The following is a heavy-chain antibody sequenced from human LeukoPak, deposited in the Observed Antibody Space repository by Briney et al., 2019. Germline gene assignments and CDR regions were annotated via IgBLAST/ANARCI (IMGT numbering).Heavy chain of an antibody. J-gene: IGHJ5*02. CDR3: AASYCGGDCYFPEWFDP. V-gene: IGHV4-59*08. Sequence: SETLSLTCTVSGGSISSYYWSWIRQPPGKGLEWIGYIYYSGSTDYNPSLKSRVTISVDTSKNQFSLKPSSVTAADTAVYYCAASYCGGDCYFPEWFDPWGQGTLVTVSS. CDR2: IYYSGST. D-gene: IGHD2-21*02. CDR1: GGSISSYY.